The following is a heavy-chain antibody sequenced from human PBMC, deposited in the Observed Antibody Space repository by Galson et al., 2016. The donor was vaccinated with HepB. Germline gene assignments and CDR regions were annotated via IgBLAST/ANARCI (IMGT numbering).Heavy chain of an antibody. CDR3: ANVFWSDSSEGPLRH. CDR1: GFTFSDYP. CDR2: ISGTGGST. Sequence: SLRLSCAASGFTFSDYPMTWVRQAPGKGLEGVSVISGTGGSTYYADPVKGRFTISRDNSKDTLYLQMNSLRPDDTAVYFCANVFWSDSSEGPLRHWGQGTLVSVS. V-gene: IGHV3-23*01. J-gene: IGHJ1*01. D-gene: IGHD3-3*01.